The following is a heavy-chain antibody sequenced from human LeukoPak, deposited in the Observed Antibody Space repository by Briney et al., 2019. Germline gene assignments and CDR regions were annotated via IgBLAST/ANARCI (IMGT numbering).Heavy chain of an antibody. V-gene: IGHV3-33*08. Sequence: PGGSLRLSCAASGFAFSSYDMHWVRQAPGKGLEWVAAIWYDGSDKYYADSVKGRFTISRDNSKNMLYLQMDSLRAEDTALYYCARLWGSVSGYFDYWGQGTLVTVSS. CDR3: ARLWGSVSGYFDY. CDR2: IWYDGSDK. J-gene: IGHJ4*02. D-gene: IGHD2-21*01. CDR1: GFAFSSYD.